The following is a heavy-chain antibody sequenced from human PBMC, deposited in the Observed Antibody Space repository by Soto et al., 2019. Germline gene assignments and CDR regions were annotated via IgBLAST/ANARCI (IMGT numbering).Heavy chain of an antibody. CDR1: GYTFTTYA. Sequence: QVQLVQSGAEEKKPGASVKISCKASGYTFTTYAMHWVRQAPGQRIEWMGWINGGNGNTKYSQQFQGRVTITRDTSASTAYMELSSLRSEDTTVYYCARGGELLYFDFWGQGTLVTVSS. CDR2: INGGNGNT. V-gene: IGHV1-3*05. CDR3: ARGGELLYFDF. J-gene: IGHJ4*02. D-gene: IGHD3-10*01.